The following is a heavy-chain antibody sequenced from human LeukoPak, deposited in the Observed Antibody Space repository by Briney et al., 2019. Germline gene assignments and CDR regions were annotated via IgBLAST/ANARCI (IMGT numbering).Heavy chain of an antibody. CDR2: ISYVVTNK. CDR3: VLINRDAFDI. Sequence: GGSLRLSCAASGFTFSNYDMHWVRQAPGKGLEWVAIISYVVTNKYYADSVKGRFTISRDNSKNTLYLQMNSLRAEDTAVYYCVLINRDAFDIWGQGTLVTVSS. D-gene: IGHD3-10*01. CDR1: GFTFSNYD. V-gene: IGHV3-30*03. J-gene: IGHJ3*02.